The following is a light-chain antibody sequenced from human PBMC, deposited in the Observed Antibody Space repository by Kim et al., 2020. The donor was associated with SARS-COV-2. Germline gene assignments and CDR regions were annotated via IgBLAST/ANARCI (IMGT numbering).Light chain of an antibody. CDR2: DVR. V-gene: IGLV2-14*03. J-gene: IGLJ2*01. CDR1: TSDVGVYNY. Sequence: QSITISCTGTTSDVGVYNYVSWYQHHPGKAPKLMIYDVRKRPSGVSDRFSGSTSGNTASLTISGLQGEDEADYYCSSYTSSSTPVLFGGGTKVTVL. CDR3: SSYTSSSTPVL.